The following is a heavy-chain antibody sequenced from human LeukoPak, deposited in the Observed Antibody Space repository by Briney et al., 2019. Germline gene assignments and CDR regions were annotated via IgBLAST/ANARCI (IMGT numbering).Heavy chain of an antibody. CDR2: IYTTGTT. Sequence: SETLSLTCDVSGGSTRSYYWGWVRQPAGKGLEWIGRIYTTGTTDFNPSLKSRLTMSVDTSKNQFSLNLTSVTAADTAVYFCARQGYTAAYYFLDFWSPGTLLTVSS. CDR3: ARQGYTAAYYFLDF. D-gene: IGHD2/OR15-2a*01. J-gene: IGHJ4*02. V-gene: IGHV4-4*07. CDR1: GGSTRSYY.